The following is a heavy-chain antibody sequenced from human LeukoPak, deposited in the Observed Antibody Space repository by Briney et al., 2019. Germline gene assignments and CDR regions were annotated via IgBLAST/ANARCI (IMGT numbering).Heavy chain of an antibody. J-gene: IGHJ2*01. CDR1: GGSVSIGTYY. D-gene: IGHD5-12*01. CDR3: ARFPYSGYDYWYFDL. Sequence: SETLSLTCSVSGGSVSIGTYYWSWIRQPPGKGLEWIGYIWNSGSTKYNPSLKSRVTISVDTSKNQFSLKLSSVTAADTAVYYCARFPYSGYDYWYFDLWGRGTLVTVSS. V-gene: IGHV4-61*01. CDR2: IWNSGST.